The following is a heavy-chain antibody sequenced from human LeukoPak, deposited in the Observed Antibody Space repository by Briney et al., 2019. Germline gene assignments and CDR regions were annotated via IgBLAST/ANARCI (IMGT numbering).Heavy chain of an antibody. Sequence: GGSLRLSCAASGFTFSSYSMNWVRQAPGKGREWVSSISSSSSYIYYADSVKGRFTISRDNAKTSLYLQMNSLRAEDTAVYYCASSRIQLWYALLGYWGQGTLATVSS. D-gene: IGHD5-18*01. J-gene: IGHJ4*02. CDR2: ISSSSSYI. CDR3: ASSRIQLWYALLGY. CDR1: GFTFSSYS. V-gene: IGHV3-21*01.